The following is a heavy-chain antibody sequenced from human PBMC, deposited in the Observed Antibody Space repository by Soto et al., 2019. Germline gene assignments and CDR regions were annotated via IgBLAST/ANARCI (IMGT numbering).Heavy chain of an antibody. CDR2: ISAYNGDT. D-gene: IGHD3-22*01. J-gene: IGHJ6*02. CDR3: ASNIFYYDSSGSLAYYYGMDV. Sequence: QVQLVQSGAEVKKPGASVKVSCKASGYTFSTYGISWVRQAPGQGLEWMGWISAYNGDTNYAQKLQGRVTMTTDTSTSTASMELRSLRSDDTAVYYCASNIFYYDSSGSLAYYYGMDVWGQGTTVIVSS. V-gene: IGHV1-18*01. CDR1: GYTFSTYG.